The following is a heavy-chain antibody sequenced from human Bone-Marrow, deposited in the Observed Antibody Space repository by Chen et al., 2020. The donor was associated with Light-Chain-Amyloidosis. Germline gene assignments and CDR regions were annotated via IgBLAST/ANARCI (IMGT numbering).Heavy chain of an antibody. CDR3: ARDWGAGSGSYYPY. D-gene: IGHD1-26*01. CDR2: IIPICGTA. Sequence: QVQLVQSGAEVKKPGSSVKVSCKASGGTFSSYAISWLRQAPGQGLEWMGGIIPICGTANYAQKFQGRVTITADESTSTAYMELTSLRSEDTAVYYCARDWGAGSGSYYPYWGQGTLVTVSS. J-gene: IGHJ4*02. V-gene: IGHV1-69*01. CDR1: GGTFSSYA.